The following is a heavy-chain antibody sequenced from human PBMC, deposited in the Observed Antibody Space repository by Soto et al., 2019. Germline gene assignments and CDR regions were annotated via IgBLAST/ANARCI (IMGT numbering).Heavy chain of an antibody. Sequence: PSETLSLTCSVSGASISSGGYYWSWIRQHPGKGLEWIGYMYYSGSTYYNASLKSRVTMSVDASKKRFSLELRSVTAADTAVYYCARALATRPTGALDYFDYWGQGILVAVSS. J-gene: IGHJ4*02. CDR3: ARALATRPTGALDYFDY. D-gene: IGHD6-6*01. V-gene: IGHV4-31*03. CDR2: MYYSGST. CDR1: GASISSGGYY.